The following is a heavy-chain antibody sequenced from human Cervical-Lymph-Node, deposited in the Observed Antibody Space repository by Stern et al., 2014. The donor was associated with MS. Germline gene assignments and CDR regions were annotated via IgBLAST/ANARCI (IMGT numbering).Heavy chain of an antibody. Sequence: QVQLVQSGAEVKKPGSSVKVSCKASVGTLSDYGISWVRQAPGQGLEWMGGIIPMFGTANYAQKFQGRVTITADDSTNTAYMDLSSLTSDDTAVYYCARDGDSSMLGLDVWGQGTTVTVSS. CDR1: VGTLSDYG. CDR2: IIPMFGTA. J-gene: IGHJ6*02. CDR3: ARDGDSSMLGLDV. V-gene: IGHV1-69*12. D-gene: IGHD4-17*01.